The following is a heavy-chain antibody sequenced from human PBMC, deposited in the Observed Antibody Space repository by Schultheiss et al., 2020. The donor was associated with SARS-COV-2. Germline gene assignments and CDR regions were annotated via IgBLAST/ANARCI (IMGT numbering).Heavy chain of an antibody. J-gene: IGHJ4*02. CDR1: GGSVSRGSYY. CDR3: ARERTKGLTWYDAPLAY. CDR2: LNHSGST. Sequence: SETLSLTCSVSGGSVSRGSYYWSWIRQPPGKGLEWIGELNHSGSTNYNSSLKSRVTMSTDMSKNQFSLSLSSVTAADTAFYYCARERTKGLTWYDAPLAYWGQGILVTVSS. V-gene: IGHV4-61*01. D-gene: IGHD1-1*01.